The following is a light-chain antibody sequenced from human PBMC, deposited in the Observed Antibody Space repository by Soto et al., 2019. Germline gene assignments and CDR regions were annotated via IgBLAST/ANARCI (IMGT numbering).Light chain of an antibody. J-gene: IGKJ1*01. CDR1: QSVSSSY. V-gene: IGKV3-20*01. CDR3: QQYGSSPRT. CDR2: GAS. Sequence: EVVLTHSPGTRSLSPGDRASLSCRASQSVSSSYLAWYQQKPGQAPRLLIYGASSRATGIPDRFSGSGSGTDFTLTISRLEPEDFAVYYCQQYGSSPRTFGQGTKVDIK.